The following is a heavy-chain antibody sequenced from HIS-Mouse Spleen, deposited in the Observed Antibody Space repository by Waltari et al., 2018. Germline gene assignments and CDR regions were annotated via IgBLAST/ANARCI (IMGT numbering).Heavy chain of an antibody. J-gene: IGHJ4*02. CDR3: AREVTLTGYFDY. CDR1: GGSISSSSYY. CDR2: IYYSGST. D-gene: IGHD7-27*01. V-gene: IGHV4-39*02. Sequence: QLQLQESGPGLVKPSETLSLTCTVSGGSISSSSYYWGWIRQPPGKGLEWIGSIYYSGSTYYNPSLKSRFTISRDNAKNSLYLQMNSLRAEDTAVYYCAREVTLTGYFDYWGQGTLVTVSS.